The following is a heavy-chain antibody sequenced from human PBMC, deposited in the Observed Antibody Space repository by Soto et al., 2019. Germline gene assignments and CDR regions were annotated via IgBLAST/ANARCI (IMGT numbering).Heavy chain of an antibody. J-gene: IGHJ4*02. V-gene: IGHV3-33*01. CDR3: ARDTAYYYDSSGYPDY. Sequence: LRLSCAASGFTFSSYGMHWVRQAPGKGLEWVAVIWYDGSNKYYADSVKGRFTISRDNSKNTLYLQMNSLRAEDTAVYYCARDTAYYYDSSGYPDYWGQGTLVTVSS. D-gene: IGHD3-22*01. CDR1: GFTFSSYG. CDR2: IWYDGSNK.